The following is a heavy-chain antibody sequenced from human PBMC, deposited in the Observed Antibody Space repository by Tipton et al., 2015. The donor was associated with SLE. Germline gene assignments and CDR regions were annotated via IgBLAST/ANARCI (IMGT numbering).Heavy chain of an antibody. CDR2: IHYSGST. D-gene: IGHD3-3*01. V-gene: IGHV4-39*07. CDR1: GASISSNSYS. CDR3: ARGGGSRITIFGVPYWYFDL. Sequence: GLVKPSETLSLDCIVSGASISSNSYSWGWIRQPPGKGLEWIGIIHYSGSTYFSSSLKSRVSISVDTSMNQFSLKLNSVTAADTAVYYCARGGGSRITIFGVPYWYFDLWGRGTLVTVSS. J-gene: IGHJ2*01.